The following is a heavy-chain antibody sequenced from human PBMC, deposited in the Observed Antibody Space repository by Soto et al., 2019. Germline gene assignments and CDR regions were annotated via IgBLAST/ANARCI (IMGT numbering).Heavy chain of an antibody. D-gene: IGHD6-19*01. CDR3: ARNMEQWLVHGYYYYGMDV. J-gene: IGHJ6*02. Sequence: QVQLVQSGAEVKKPGASVKVSCKASGYTFTSYYMHWVRQAPGQGLEWMGIINPSGGSTSYEQKFQGRVTMTRDTSTSTVYMELSSLRSEDTAVYYCARNMEQWLVHGYYYYGMDVWGQGTTVTASS. CDR1: GYTFTSYY. CDR2: INPSGGST. V-gene: IGHV1-46*01.